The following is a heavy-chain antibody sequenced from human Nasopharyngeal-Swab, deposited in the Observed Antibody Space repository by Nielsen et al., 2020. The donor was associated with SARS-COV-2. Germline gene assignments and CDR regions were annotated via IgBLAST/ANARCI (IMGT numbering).Heavy chain of an antibody. J-gene: IGHJ6*03. Sequence: SETLSLTCVVFGGTLNGFHWKWIRQTPRKGLEWIGDINDRGSGNYNPSLRSRVTISAGTSNIQFSLKLNSVTAADTAVYYCARGQDAYYYMDVWGEGTTVTVSS. CDR3: ARGQDAYYYMDV. D-gene: IGHD2-15*01. CDR2: INDRGSG. V-gene: IGHV4-34*01. CDR1: GGTLNGFH.